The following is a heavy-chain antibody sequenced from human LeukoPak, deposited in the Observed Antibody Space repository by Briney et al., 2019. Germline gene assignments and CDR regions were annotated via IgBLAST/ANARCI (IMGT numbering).Heavy chain of an antibody. Sequence: SETLSLTCTVSGGSISSSSYYWGWIRQPPGKGLEWIGSIYYSGSTYYNPSLKSRVTISVDTSKNQFSLKLSSVTAADTAVYYCARGPDYDILTGIRPGVCYFDYWGQGTLVTVSS. J-gene: IGHJ4*02. CDR2: IYYSGST. D-gene: IGHD3-9*01. V-gene: IGHV4-39*07. CDR3: ARGPDYDILTGIRPGVCYFDY. CDR1: GGSISSSSYY.